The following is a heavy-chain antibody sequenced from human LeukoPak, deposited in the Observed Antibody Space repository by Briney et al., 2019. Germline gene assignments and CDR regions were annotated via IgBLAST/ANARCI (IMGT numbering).Heavy chain of an antibody. Sequence: ASVKVSCKASGYTFTSYYIHWVRQAPGQGLEWMGSINPSGGSTNYAQKFQGRVTMTRDTSTSTVYMELSSLRSEDTAVYYCARGDYDINLSFDYWGQGTLVTVSS. CDR2: INPSGGST. CDR1: GYTFTSYY. J-gene: IGHJ4*02. V-gene: IGHV1-46*01. CDR3: ARGDYDINLSFDY. D-gene: IGHD3-22*01.